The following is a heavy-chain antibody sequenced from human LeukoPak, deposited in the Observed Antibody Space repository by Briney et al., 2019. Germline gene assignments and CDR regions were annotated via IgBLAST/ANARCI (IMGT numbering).Heavy chain of an antibody. J-gene: IGHJ4*02. Sequence: GGSLRLSCAASGFNFSSYGMHWVRQAPGKGLEWVTSIWFDGSNIHYADSVKGRVIISRDNSKSALYLQMNSLRAEDTAIYYCARDSGSYYAFDYWGQGTLVTVSS. D-gene: IGHD1-26*01. CDR2: IWFDGSNI. V-gene: IGHV3-33*01. CDR1: GFNFSSYG. CDR3: ARDSGSYYAFDY.